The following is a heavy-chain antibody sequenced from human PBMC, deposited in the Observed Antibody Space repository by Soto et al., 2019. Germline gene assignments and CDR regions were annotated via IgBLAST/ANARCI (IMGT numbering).Heavy chain of an antibody. CDR2: IKQDGSEK. Sequence: EVQLVESGGGLVQPGGSLRLSCGASGFTFSSYWMSWVRQAPGKGLEWVANIKQDGSEKYYVDSVKGRFTISRDNAKNSLYLQMNSLRAEDTAVYYCARASLYSSGWYTGWGQGTLVTVSS. D-gene: IGHD6-19*01. CDR3: ARASLYSSGWYTG. V-gene: IGHV3-7*03. J-gene: IGHJ4*02. CDR1: GFTFSSYW.